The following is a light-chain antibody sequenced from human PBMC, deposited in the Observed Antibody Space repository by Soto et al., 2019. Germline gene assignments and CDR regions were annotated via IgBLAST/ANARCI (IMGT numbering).Light chain of an antibody. J-gene: IGKJ4*01. V-gene: IGKV3-20*01. Sequence: ENVLTQSPGTLSLSPGERATLSCRASQNVIRSYLAWYQQKPGQAPSLLVYGTSSRAAGIPDRFSGSGSGTDFTLTISILEPEDFAVYYCQQYDSSHLTFGGGTKVEIK. CDR3: QQYDSSHLT. CDR1: QNVIRSY. CDR2: GTS.